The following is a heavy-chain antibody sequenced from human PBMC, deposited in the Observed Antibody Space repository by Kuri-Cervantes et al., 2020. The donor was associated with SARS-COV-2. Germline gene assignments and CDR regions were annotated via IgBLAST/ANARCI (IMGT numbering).Heavy chain of an antibody. V-gene: IGHV3-33*08. D-gene: IGHD2-2*01. CDR1: GFTFSSYG. Sequence: GESLKISCAASGFTFSSYGMHWVRQAPGKGLEWVAVIWYDGSNKYYADPVKGRFTIPRDNSKNMLYLQMNNLRAEDTALYYCARVDCSSTSCYYDYWGQGTLVTVSS. J-gene: IGHJ4*02. CDR3: ARVDCSSTSCYYDY. CDR2: IWYDGSNK.